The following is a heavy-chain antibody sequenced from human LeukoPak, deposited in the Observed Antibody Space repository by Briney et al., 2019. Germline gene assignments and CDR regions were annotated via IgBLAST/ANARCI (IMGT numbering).Heavy chain of an antibody. CDR1: GFTFSSYA. CDR3: ARDLKTWGGYYGSGSYSPFDY. D-gene: IGHD3-10*01. J-gene: IGHJ4*02. V-gene: IGHV3-23*01. Sequence: GGSLRLSCAASGFTFSSYAMSWVRQAPGKGLEWVSAISGSGGSTYYADSVKGRFTISRDNSKNTLYLQMNSLRAEDTAVYYCARDLKTWGGYYGSGSYSPFDYWGQGTLVTVSS. CDR2: ISGSGGST.